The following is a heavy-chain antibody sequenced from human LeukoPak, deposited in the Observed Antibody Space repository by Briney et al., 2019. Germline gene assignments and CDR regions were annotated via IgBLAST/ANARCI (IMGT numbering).Heavy chain of an antibody. D-gene: IGHD2-15*01. CDR2: IHPGGVGT. V-gene: IGHV1-46*02. J-gene: IGHJ4*02. CDR3: AREGGGYCTGGSCWTFDS. Sequence: GSVKVSCKTSGFTFNNYFLHWVRQAPGQGLEWMGAIHPGGVGTTYAQRFQGRVTMTRDTSTNTLYMELSSLRSEDTAMYYCAREGGGYCTGGSCWTFDSWGQGTLVSVPS. CDR1: GFTFNNYF.